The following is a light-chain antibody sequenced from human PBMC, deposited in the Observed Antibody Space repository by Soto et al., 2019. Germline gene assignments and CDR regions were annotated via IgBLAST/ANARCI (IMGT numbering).Light chain of an antibody. J-gene: IGKJ2*01. CDR1: KSVSSN. V-gene: IGKV3-15*01. CDR3: QQYNNWPPT. Sequence: EIVMTQSPATLSVSPGERATLSCRASKSVSSNLAWYQQKPGQAPRLLIYGASTSATGIPARFSGSGSGTEFPLTVSGLQSEDFAVYYCQQYNNWPPTFGHGTKLEIK. CDR2: GAS.